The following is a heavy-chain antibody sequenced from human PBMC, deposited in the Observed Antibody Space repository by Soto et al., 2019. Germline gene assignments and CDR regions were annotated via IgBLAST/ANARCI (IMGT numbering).Heavy chain of an antibody. V-gene: IGHV3-30*03. J-gene: IGHJ5*02. CDR2: VSYDGNDK. CDR1: GFTFSTYG. D-gene: IGHD1-7*01. CDR3: ARGTGNNWNYVWFDP. Sequence: PGGSLRLSCAASGFTFSTYGMHWVRQAPGKGLEWVAGVSYDGNDKSYADSVEGRFPISRDNSKNTLYLQMNSLRVEDTAVYYCARGTGNNWNYVWFDPWGQGTLVTVSS.